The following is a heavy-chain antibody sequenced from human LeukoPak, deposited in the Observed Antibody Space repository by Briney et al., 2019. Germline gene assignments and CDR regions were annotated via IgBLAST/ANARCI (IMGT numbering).Heavy chain of an antibody. V-gene: IGHV3-7*01. CDR1: GFTFSSYW. CDR3: ARDDSSGWSLPYYYGMDV. Sequence: PGGSLRLSCAASGFTFSSYWMSWVRQAPGKGLEWVANIKQDGSEKYYVDSVKGRFTISRDNAKNSLYLQMNSLRAEDTAVYYCARDDSSGWSLPYYYGMDVWGQGTTVTVSS. CDR2: IKQDGSEK. J-gene: IGHJ6*02. D-gene: IGHD6-19*01.